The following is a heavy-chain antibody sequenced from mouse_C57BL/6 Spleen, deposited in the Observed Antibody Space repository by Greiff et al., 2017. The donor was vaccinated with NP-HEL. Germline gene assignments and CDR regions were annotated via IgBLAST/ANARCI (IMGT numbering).Heavy chain of an antibody. D-gene: IGHD2-13*01. J-gene: IGHJ4*01. CDR3: AEGRGEAMDY. CDR1: GYAFSSSW. CDR2: IYPGDGDT. Sequence: QVQLQQSGPELVKPGASVKISCKASGYAFSSSWMNWVKQRPGKGLEWIGRIYPGDGDTNYNGKFKGKATLTADKSSSTAYMQLSSLTSEDSAVYFCAEGRGEAMDYWGQGTSVTVSS. V-gene: IGHV1-82*01.